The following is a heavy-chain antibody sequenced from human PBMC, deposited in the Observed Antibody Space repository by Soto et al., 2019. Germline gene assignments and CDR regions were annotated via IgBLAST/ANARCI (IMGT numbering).Heavy chain of an antibody. J-gene: IGHJ5*02. CDR2: INHSGST. D-gene: IGHD4-4*01. Sequence: QVQLQQWGAGLLKPSETLSLTCAVYGGSFSGYYWSWIRQPPGKGLEWIGEINHSGSTNYNPSLKSRVTRSVDTSKNQFSLKLSSVTAADTAVYYCARGARLQGNWFDPWGQGTLVTVSS. CDR3: ARGARLQGNWFDP. V-gene: IGHV4-34*01. CDR1: GGSFSGYY.